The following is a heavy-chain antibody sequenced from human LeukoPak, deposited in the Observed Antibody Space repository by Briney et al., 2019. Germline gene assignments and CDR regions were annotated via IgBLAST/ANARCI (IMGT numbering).Heavy chain of an antibody. CDR2: FDPEDGET. D-gene: IGHD3-10*01. CDR3: ASMVRGANWFDP. V-gene: IGHV1-24*01. J-gene: IGHJ5*02. CDR1: GYTLTELS. Sequence: ASVKVSCKVSGYTLTELSMHWVRQAPGKGLEWMGGFDPEDGETIYAQKFQGRVTMTEDTSTDTAYMELSSLRSEDTAVYHCASMVRGANWFDPWGQGTLVTVSS.